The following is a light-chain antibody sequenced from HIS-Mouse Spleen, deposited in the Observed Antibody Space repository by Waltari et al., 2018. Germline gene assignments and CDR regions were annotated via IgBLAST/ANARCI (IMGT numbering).Light chain of an antibody. CDR1: SSDVGGYNY. CDR2: DVS. CDR3: CSYAGSYTFHVV. V-gene: IGLV2-11*01. Sequence: QSALTQPRSVSGSPGQSVTISCTGTSSDVGGYNYVSWYQQHPGKAPKLMIYDVSKRPSRVPDRFSGSKSGNTASLTISGLQAEDEADYYCCSYAGSYTFHVVFGGGTKLTVL. J-gene: IGLJ2*01.